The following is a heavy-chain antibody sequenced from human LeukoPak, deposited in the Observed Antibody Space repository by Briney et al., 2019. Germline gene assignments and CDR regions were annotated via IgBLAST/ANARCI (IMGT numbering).Heavy chain of an antibody. CDR1: GGTFSSYA. V-gene: IGHV3-23*01. J-gene: IGHJ3*02. CDR3: AKDPEESAFDI. CDR2: ISGSGGST. Sequence: SCKASGGTFSSYAMSWVRQAPGKGLEWVSAISGSGGSTYYADSVKGRFTISRDNSKNTLYLQMNSLRAEDTAVYYCAKDPEESAFDIWGQGTMVTVSS.